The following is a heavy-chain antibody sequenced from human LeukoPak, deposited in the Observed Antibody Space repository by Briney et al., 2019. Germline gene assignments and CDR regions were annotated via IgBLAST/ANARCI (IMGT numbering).Heavy chain of an antibody. J-gene: IGHJ4*02. CDR2: IWYDGSNK. CDR3: ARGDPTVTTKQNFDY. CDR1: GFSVSNYD. V-gene: IGHV3-33*01. Sequence: SGGSLRLSCAASGFSVSNYDMHWVRQAPGKGLEWVAVIWYDGSNKYYADSVKGRFTISRDNSKNTLYLQMNSLRVKDTAVYYCARGDPTVTTKQNFDYWGQGTLVTVSS. D-gene: IGHD4-17*01.